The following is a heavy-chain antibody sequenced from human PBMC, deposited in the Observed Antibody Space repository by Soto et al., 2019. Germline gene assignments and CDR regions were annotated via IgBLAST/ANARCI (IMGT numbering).Heavy chain of an antibody. D-gene: IGHD2-8*01. V-gene: IGHV6-1*01. J-gene: IGHJ5*01. CDR3: VRLIGNSWLDS. CDR2: TYYRTKGFD. CDR1: GDSVSTTSAT. Sequence: QVQLQQSGPGLVKPSQTLSLTCDISGDSVSTTSATWNWIRQSPSRGLEWLGRTYYRTKGFDDYALSVKSRITISPDMHNNRISLQLNSVTPADTAVYYCVRLIGNSWLDSWGQGTLVTVSS.